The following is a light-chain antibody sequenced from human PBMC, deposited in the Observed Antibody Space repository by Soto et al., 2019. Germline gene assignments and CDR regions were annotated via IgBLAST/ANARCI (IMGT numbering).Light chain of an antibody. V-gene: IGKV1-39*01. J-gene: IGKJ1*01. CDR2: AAS. CDR1: QSISSF. Sequence: DIQMTQSPSSLSASVGDRVTITCRASQSISSFLNWYQQKPGKAPRLLIYAASSLQSGVPSRFSASGSGTDFTLTISRLQPEDFATYYCQQSYRTPETFGQGTKVEIK. CDR3: QQSYRTPET.